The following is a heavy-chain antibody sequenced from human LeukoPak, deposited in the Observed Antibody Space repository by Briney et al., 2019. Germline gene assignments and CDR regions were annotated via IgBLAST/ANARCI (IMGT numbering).Heavy chain of an antibody. CDR2: ISYDGSNK. CDR1: GFTFSSYA. Sequence: GGSLRLSCAASGFTFSSYAMHWVRQAPGKGLEWVAVISYDGSNKYYADSVKGRFTISRDNSKNTLYLQMNSLRAEDTAVYYCIIQFHAFDIWGQGTMVTVSS. J-gene: IGHJ3*02. V-gene: IGHV3-30-3*01. CDR3: IIQFHAFDI. D-gene: IGHD5-24*01.